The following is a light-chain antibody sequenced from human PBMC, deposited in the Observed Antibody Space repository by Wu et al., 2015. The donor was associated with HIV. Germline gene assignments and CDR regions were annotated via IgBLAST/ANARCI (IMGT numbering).Light chain of an antibody. CDR3: QQYGSSLHET. V-gene: IGKV3-20*01. J-gene: IGKJ1*01. CDR2: GVS. Sequence: EIVLTQSPGTLSLSPGERATLSCRASQTVSSNYLAWYQQKPGQSPRLLIYGVSNRATGVPDRFSGSGSGTDFTLTISRLEPEDFAVYYCQQYGSSLHETFGQGTKVEIK. CDR1: QTVSSNY.